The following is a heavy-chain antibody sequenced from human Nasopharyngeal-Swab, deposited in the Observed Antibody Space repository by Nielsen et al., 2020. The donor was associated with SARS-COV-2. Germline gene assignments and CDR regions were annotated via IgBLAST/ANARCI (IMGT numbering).Heavy chain of an antibody. V-gene: IGHV4-39*01. J-gene: IGHJ4*02. CDR2: IYYSGST. Sequence: WIRQPPGKGLEWIGSIYYSGSTYYNPSLKSRVTISVDTSNNQFSLKLSSVTAADTAVYYCARLDVSAAGRDYWGQGTLVTVSS. CDR3: ARLDVSAAGRDY. D-gene: IGHD6-13*01.